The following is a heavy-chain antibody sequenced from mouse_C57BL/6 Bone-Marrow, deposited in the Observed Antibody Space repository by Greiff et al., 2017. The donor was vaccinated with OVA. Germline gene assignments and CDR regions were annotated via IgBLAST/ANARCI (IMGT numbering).Heavy chain of an antibody. J-gene: IGHJ4*01. CDR1: GFTFSSYA. Sequence: EVQGVESGGGLVKPGGSLKLSCAASGFTFSSYAMSWVRQTPEKRLEWVATISDGGSYTYYPDNVKGRFTISRDNAKNNLYLQMSHLKSEDTAMYYCARVGGYDYYAMDYWGQGTSVTVSS. V-gene: IGHV5-4*01. D-gene: IGHD2-14*01. CDR2: ISDGGSYT. CDR3: ARVGGYDYYAMDY.